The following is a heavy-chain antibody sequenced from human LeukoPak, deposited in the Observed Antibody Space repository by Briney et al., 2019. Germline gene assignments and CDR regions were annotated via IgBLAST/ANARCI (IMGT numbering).Heavy chain of an antibody. CDR2: IYYSGST. CDR3: ARRGGYTYVDV. J-gene: IGHJ6*02. D-gene: IGHD5-18*01. CDR1: GGSISSYY. V-gene: IGHV4-59*08. Sequence: SETLSLTCTVSGGSISSYYWSWIRQPPGKGLEWIGYIYYSGSTNYNPSLKSRVTMSVDTSKNQFSLKLSSVTAADTAVYYCARRGGYTYVDVWGQGTTVTVSS.